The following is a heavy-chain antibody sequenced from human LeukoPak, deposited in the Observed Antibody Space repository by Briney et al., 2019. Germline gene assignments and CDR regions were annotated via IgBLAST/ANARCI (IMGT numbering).Heavy chain of an antibody. CDR1: GGSISSYY. Sequence: SETLSLTCTVSGGSISSYYWSWIRQPPGKGLEWIGYIYYSGSTNYNPSLKSRVTISVDTSKNQFSLKLSSVTAADTAVYYCARDGGVGATTSFDYWGQGTLVTVSS. CDR3: ARDGGVGATTSFDY. J-gene: IGHJ4*02. D-gene: IGHD1-26*01. V-gene: IGHV4-59*01. CDR2: IYYSGST.